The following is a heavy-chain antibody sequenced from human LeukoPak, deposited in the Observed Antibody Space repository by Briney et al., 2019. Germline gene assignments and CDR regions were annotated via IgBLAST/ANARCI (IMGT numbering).Heavy chain of an antibody. CDR1: GFIFSNYE. CDR2: ISSSGRTI. J-gene: IGHJ6*04. D-gene: IGHD3-10*02. V-gene: IGHV3-48*03. CDR3: AELGITMIGGV. Sequence: PGGSLRLSCAASGFIFSNYEMNWVRQAPGRGPEWISYISSSGRTIYYADSVKGRFTISRDNAKNSLYLQMNSLRAEDTAVYYCAELGITMIGGVWGKGTTVTISS.